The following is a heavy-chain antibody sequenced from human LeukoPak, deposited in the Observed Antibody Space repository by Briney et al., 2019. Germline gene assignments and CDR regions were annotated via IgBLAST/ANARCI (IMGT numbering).Heavy chain of an antibody. CDR2: INHSGST. J-gene: IGHJ6*03. V-gene: IGHV4-34*01. D-gene: IGHD3-3*01. Sequence: SETLSLTCAVYGGSFSGYYWSWIRQPPGKGLEWIGEINHSGSTSYNPSLKSRVTISVDTSKNQFSLKLSSVTAADTAVYYCARGHDFWSDTPWVYYYYYYMDVWGKGTTVTVSS. CDR3: ARGHDFWSDTPWVYYYYYYMDV. CDR1: GGSFSGYY.